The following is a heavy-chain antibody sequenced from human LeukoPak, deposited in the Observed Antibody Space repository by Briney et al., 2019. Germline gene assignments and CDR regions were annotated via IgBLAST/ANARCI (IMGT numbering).Heavy chain of an antibody. CDR2: INPNSGGT. J-gene: IGHJ6*02. CDR3: ARDGYSSSWYVPGWPDIYYYYGMDV. V-gene: IGHV1-2*02. Sequence: ASVKVSCKASGYTFTGYYMHWVRQAPGQGLEWMGWINPNSGGTNYAQKFQGRVTMTRNTSISTAYMELSSLRSEDTAVYYCARDGYSSSWYVPGWPDIYYYYGMDVWGQGTTVTVSS. CDR1: GYTFTGYY. D-gene: IGHD6-13*01.